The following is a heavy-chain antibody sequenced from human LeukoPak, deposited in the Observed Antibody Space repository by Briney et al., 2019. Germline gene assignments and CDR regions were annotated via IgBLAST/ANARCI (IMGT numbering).Heavy chain of an antibody. D-gene: IGHD3-10*01. CDR1: GGSFSCYY. CDR3: ARGVVRGVNPYYYYYGMDV. V-gene: IGHV4-34*01. J-gene: IGHJ6*02. Sequence: SETLSLTCAVYGGSFSCYYWSWLRQPPGKGLEWIGEINHSGSTNYNPSLKSRVTISVDTSKNQFSLKLSSVTAADTAVYYCARGVVRGVNPYYYYYGMDVWGQGTTVTVSS. CDR2: INHSGST.